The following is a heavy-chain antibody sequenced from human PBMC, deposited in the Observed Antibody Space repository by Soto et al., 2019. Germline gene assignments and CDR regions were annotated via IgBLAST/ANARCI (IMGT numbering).Heavy chain of an antibody. D-gene: IGHD3-3*01. CDR3: ARSPPYDFRSGYYVY. J-gene: IGHJ4*02. V-gene: IGHV4-59*01. Sequence: SETLSLTCTVSGGSISSYYWSWIRQPPGKGLEWIGYIYYSGSTNYNPSLKSRVTISVDTSKNQFSLKLSSVTAADTAVYYCARSPPYDFRSGYYVYWGQGTLVTVSS. CDR1: GGSISSYY. CDR2: IYYSGST.